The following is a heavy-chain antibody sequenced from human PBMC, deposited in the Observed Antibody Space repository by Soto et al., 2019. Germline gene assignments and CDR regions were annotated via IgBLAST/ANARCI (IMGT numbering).Heavy chain of an antibody. J-gene: IGHJ4*02. Sequence: GGSLRLSCAAPGFTFSSYAMYWVRQAPGKGLEWMAFISHDGNNTYYADSVKGRFSISRDNSKNTLYLQMNSLRTEDTAMFYCARPLYYYDSTTYSDGQPADYWGLGTLVTVS. CDR2: ISHDGNNT. CDR3: ARPLYYYDSTTYSDGQPADY. V-gene: IGHV3-30-3*01. CDR1: GFTFSSYA. D-gene: IGHD3-22*01.